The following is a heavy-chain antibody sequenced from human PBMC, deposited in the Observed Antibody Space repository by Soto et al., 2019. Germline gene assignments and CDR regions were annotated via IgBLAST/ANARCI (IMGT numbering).Heavy chain of an antibody. CDR2: IYYSGST. V-gene: IGHV4-31*03. J-gene: IGHJ3*02. Sequence: QVQLQESGPGLVKPSQTLSLTCTVSGGSISSGGYYWNWIRQHPGKGLEWIGYIYYSGSTYYNPSLKSRVTISVDTSKNQFSLKLSSMTAAGSAVYYCARDGGYCSSTSCYGDAFDIWGQGTMVTVAS. CDR1: GGSISSGGYY. CDR3: ARDGGYCSSTSCYGDAFDI. D-gene: IGHD2-2*01.